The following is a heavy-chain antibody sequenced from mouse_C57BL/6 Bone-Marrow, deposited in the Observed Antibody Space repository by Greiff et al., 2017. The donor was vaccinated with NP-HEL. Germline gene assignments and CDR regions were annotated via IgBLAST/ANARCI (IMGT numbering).Heavy chain of an antibody. CDR2: IDPSDSET. Sequence: QVQLQQPGAELVRPGSSVKLSCKASGYTFTSYWMHWVKQRPIQGLEWIGNIDPSDSETHYNQKFKDKATLTVDKSSSTAYMQLSSLTSEDSAVYYCERAAQATLFAYWGQGTLVTVSA. CDR3: ERAAQATLFAY. CDR1: GYTFTSYW. D-gene: IGHD3-2*02. J-gene: IGHJ3*01. V-gene: IGHV1-52*01.